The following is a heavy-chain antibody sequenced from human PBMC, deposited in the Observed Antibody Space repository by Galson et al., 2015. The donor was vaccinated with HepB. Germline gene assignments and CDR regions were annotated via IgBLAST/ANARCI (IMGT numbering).Heavy chain of an antibody. CDR2: ISYDGSSK. J-gene: IGHJ4*02. Sequence: SLRLSCAASGFTFSSYGMHWVRQAPGKGLEWVAVISYDGSSKYYADSVKGRFTISRDNSKNTLYLQMNSLRAEDTAVYYCARDQDSSGWYPWALDYWGQGTLVTVSS. D-gene: IGHD6-19*01. CDR1: GFTFSSYG. V-gene: IGHV3-30*03. CDR3: ARDQDSSGWYPWALDY.